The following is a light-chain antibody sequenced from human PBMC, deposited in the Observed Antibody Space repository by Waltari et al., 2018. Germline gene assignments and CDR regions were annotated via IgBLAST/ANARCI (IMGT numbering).Light chain of an antibody. J-gene: IGLJ2*01. CDR2: DVS. CDR3: CSYVTRNTVL. CDR1: SSDVGHYNL. V-gene: IGLV2-23*02. Sequence: QSALIHPASVSGSAGQAITISCSGTSSDVGHYNLVSWHHKHPGKAPKLIIYDVSKPPWGVSTRSSGPKSGNTASLPISGLQDEEEADYYRCSYVTRNTVLFSGGTKLT.